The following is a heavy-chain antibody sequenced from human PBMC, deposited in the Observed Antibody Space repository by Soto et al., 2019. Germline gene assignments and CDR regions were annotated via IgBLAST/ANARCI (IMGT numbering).Heavy chain of an antibody. J-gene: IGHJ4*02. CDR3: ARVGGYSGYDSLSSLVY. Sequence: GESLKISCKGSGYSFTSYWIGWVRQMPGKGLEWMGIIYPGDSDTRYSPSFQGQVTISADKSISTAYLQWSSLKASDTAVYYCARVGGYSGYDSLSSLVYWGQGTRVTVSS. CDR1: GYSFTSYW. V-gene: IGHV5-51*01. CDR2: IYPGDSDT. D-gene: IGHD5-12*01.